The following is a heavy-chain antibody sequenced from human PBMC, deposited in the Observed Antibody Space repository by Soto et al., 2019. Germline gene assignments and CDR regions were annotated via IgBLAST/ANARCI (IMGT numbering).Heavy chain of an antibody. CDR3: ARYDSSGYYWPYYYYGMDV. CDR2: ISSSSSYI. CDR1: GFTFSTYS. D-gene: IGHD3-22*01. J-gene: IGHJ6*02. Sequence: EVQLVESGGGLVKPGGSLRLSCAASGFTFSTYSMNWVRQAPGKGLEWVSSISSSSSYIYYADSVKGRFTISRDNAKNSLYLQMNSLRAEDTAEYYCARYDSSGYYWPYYYYGMDVWGQGTTVTVSS. V-gene: IGHV3-21*01.